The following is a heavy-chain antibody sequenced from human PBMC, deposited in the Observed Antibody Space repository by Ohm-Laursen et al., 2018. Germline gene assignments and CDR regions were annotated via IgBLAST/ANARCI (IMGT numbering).Heavy chain of an antibody. V-gene: IGHV4-34*01. J-gene: IGHJ4*02. CDR1: GGSFSSSSYH. Sequence: TLSLTCAVYGGSFSSSSYHWGWIRQPPGKGLEWIGEINHSGSTNYNPSLKSRVTISVDTSKNQFSLKLSSVTAADTAVYSCARQPSSGWYYFDYWGQGTLVTVSS. D-gene: IGHD6-19*01. CDR2: INHSGST. CDR3: ARQPSSGWYYFDY.